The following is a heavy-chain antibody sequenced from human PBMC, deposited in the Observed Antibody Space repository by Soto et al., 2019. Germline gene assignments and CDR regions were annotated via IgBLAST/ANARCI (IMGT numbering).Heavy chain of an antibody. CDR2: ISAYNGNT. J-gene: IGHJ4*02. Sequence: ASGKVSCKASGYTFTSYGISWVRQAPGQGLEWMGWISAYNGNTNYAQKLQGRVTMTTDTSTSTAYMELRSLRSDDTAVYYCARGYYDFWSGYSWYFDYWGQGTLVTVSS. D-gene: IGHD3-3*01. CDR1: GYTFTSYG. V-gene: IGHV1-18*01. CDR3: ARGYYDFWSGYSWYFDY.